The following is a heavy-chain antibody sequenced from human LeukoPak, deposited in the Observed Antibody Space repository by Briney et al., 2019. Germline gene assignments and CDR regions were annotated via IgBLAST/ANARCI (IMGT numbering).Heavy chain of an antibody. CDR2: ISAYNGNT. CDR3: ARARGSGSYYAFDI. CDR1: GYTFTTHD. J-gene: IGHJ3*02. Sequence: ASVKVSCKASGYTFTTHDISWVRQAPGQGLEWMGWISAYNGNTNYAQKLQGRVTMTTDTSTSTAYMELRSLRSDDTAVYYCARARGSGSYYAFDIWGQGTMVTVSS. V-gene: IGHV1-18*01. D-gene: IGHD3-10*01.